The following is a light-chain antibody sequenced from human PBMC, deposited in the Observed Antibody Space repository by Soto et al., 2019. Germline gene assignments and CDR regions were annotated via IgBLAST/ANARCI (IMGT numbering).Light chain of an antibody. Sequence: EIVLTQSPGSLSLSPGQRATLSCRASQSVYTTFFAWYQKKPGQAPRLLIQGASKRATGIPDRFSDSGSGTDFTLIISRLEPEDFAVYYCQQYMSSVTFGQGTKVEIK. CDR1: QSVYTTF. V-gene: IGKV3-20*01. CDR2: GAS. CDR3: QQYMSSVT. J-gene: IGKJ1*01.